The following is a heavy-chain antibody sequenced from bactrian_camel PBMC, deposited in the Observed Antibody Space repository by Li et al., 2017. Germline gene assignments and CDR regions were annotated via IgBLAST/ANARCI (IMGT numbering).Heavy chain of an antibody. V-gene: IGHV3S60*01. Sequence: VQLVESGGDLVQPGGSLRLSCEYSGFTFTTFDTSWFRQAPGKERERVSCISWNGGSTYYADSVKGRLTISRDSAGNTVFLQMSSLKPEDTAMYYCAAASYGCTFRVDDYTYWGQGTQVTVS. J-gene: IGHJ4*01. CDR2: ISWNGGST. CDR1: GFTFTTFD. CDR3: AAASYGCTFRVDDYTY. D-gene: IGHD4*01.